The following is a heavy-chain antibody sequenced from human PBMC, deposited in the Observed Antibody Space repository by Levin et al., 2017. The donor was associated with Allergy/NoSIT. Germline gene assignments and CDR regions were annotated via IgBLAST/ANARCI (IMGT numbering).Heavy chain of an antibody. CDR2: IYPGDSDT. Sequence: PLGALRLSCQGSGYSFTSYWIGWVRQMPGKGLEWMGIIYPGDSDTRYSPSFQGQVTISADKSISTAYLQWSSLKASDTAIYYCARRGTRDYYYYMDVWGKGTTVTVSS. J-gene: IGHJ6*03. D-gene: IGHD1-1*01. CDR3: ARRGTRDYYYYMDV. CDR1: GYSFTSYW. V-gene: IGHV5-51*01.